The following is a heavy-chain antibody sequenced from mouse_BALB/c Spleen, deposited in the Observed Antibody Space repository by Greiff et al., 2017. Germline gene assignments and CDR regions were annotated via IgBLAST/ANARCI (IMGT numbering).Heavy chain of an antibody. CDR2: INPYNDGT. CDR3: ARDSLRLAMDY. CDR1: GYTFTSYV. Sequence: VQLQQSGPELVKPGASVKMSCKASGYTFTSYVMHWVKQKPGQGLEWIGYINPYNDGTKYNEKFKGKATLTSDKSSSTAYMELSSLTSEDSAVYYCARDSLRLAMDYWGQGTSVTVSS. J-gene: IGHJ4*01. D-gene: IGHD1-2*01. V-gene: IGHV1-14*01.